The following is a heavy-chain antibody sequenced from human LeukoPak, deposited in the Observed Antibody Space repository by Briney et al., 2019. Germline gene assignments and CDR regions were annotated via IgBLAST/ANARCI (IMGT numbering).Heavy chain of an antibody. J-gene: IGHJ4*02. D-gene: IGHD3-3*01. CDR2: IYYSGST. Sequence: PSETLSLTCAVSGGSISSYYWSWIRQPPGKGLEWMAYIYYSGSTKYNPSLKSRVPISVDTSKNQFSLKLSSVTAADTAVYYCARGRAYDFWSGYYFDYWGQGTLVTVSS. V-gene: IGHV4-59*01. CDR1: GGSISSYY. CDR3: ARGRAYDFWSGYYFDY.